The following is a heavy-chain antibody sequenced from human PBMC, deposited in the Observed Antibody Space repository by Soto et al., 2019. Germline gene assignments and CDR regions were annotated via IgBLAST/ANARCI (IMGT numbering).Heavy chain of an antibody. CDR2: IYHSGST. Sequence: SETLSLTCAVSGGSISSSNWWSWVRQPPGKGLEWIGEIYHSGSTNYNPSLKSRVTISVDKSKNQFSLKLSSVTAADTAVYTCARQGLSFYDASGYYDYWGQGTVVTVSS. V-gene: IGHV4-4*02. CDR3: ARQGLSFYDASGYYDY. D-gene: IGHD3-22*01. J-gene: IGHJ4*02. CDR1: GGSISSSNW.